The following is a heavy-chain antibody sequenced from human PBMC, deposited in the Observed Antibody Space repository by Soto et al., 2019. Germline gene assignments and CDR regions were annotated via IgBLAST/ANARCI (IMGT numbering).Heavy chain of an antibody. V-gene: IGHV4-61*08. CDR3: ARKSSIYSTWPLLDY. CDR1: GGSISSGDYY. Sequence: SETLSLTCTVSGGSISSGDYYWSWIRQPPGKGLEWIAYIYYTGRTFYNPSLKGRVTISVDTSKNQFSLKLSSVTAADTAVYYCARKSSIYSTWPLLDYWGRGTLVTVSS. D-gene: IGHD6-13*01. J-gene: IGHJ4*02. CDR2: IYYTGRT.